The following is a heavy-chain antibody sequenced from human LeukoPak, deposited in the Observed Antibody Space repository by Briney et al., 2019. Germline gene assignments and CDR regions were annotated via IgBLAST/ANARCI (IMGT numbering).Heavy chain of an antibody. CDR2: IYPGDSDT. V-gene: IGHV5-51*01. CDR3: ARRTFGDYRLSDP. Sequence: GESLKISCKGSGYNIAGYWLVWVRQMPGTGLEWMGIIYPGDSDTTYSPSFQGQVTISADKSISTAYLQWSSLKASDTAMYYCARRTFGDYRLSDPWGQGTLVTVSS. CDR1: GYNIAGYW. D-gene: IGHD4-17*01. J-gene: IGHJ5*02.